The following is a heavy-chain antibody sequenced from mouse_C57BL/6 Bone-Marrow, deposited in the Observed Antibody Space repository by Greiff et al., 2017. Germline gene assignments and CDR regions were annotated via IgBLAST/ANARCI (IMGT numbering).Heavy chain of an antibody. Sequence: EVKLMESGGDLVKPGGSLKLSCAASGFTFSSYGMSWVRQTPDKRLEWVATISSGGSYTYYPDSVKGRFTISRDNAKNTLYLQRSSLKSEDTAKYYWARTPATDWGQGTTLTVSS. D-gene: IGHD1-2*01. V-gene: IGHV5-6*01. CDR2: ISSGGSYT. CDR1: GFTFSSYG. CDR3: ARTPATD. J-gene: IGHJ2*01.